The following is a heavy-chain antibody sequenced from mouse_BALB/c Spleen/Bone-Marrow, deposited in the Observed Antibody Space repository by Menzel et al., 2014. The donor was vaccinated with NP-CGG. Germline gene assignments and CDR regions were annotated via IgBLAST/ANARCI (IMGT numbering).Heavy chain of an antibody. J-gene: IGHJ2*01. Sequence: EVMLVESGAELVKPGASVKLSCTASGFNIKDTYMHWGKQRPEQGLEWIGRIDPANGNTKYDPKFQGKATITADTSSNTAYLQLSSLTSEDTAVYYCARYRLGTYFDYWGQGTTLTVSS. V-gene: IGHV14-3*02. CDR1: GFNIKDTY. CDR3: ARYRLGTYFDY. CDR2: IDPANGNT. D-gene: IGHD2-14*01.